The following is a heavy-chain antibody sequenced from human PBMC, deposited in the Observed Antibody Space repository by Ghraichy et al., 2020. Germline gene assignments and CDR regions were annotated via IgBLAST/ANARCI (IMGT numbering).Heavy chain of an antibody. D-gene: IGHD6-13*01. J-gene: IGHJ3*02. Sequence: GGSLRLSCAASGFTFSSYAMHWVRQAPGKGLEWVAVISYDGSNKYYADSVKGRFTISRDNSKNTLYLQMNSLRAEDMAVYYCARDSTSSWPYHAFDIWGQGTMVTVSS. CDR1: GFTFSSYA. CDR3: ARDSTSSWPYHAFDI. CDR2: ISYDGSNK. V-gene: IGHV3-30*04.